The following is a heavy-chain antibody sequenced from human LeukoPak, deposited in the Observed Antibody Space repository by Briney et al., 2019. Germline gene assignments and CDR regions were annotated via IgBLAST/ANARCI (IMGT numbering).Heavy chain of an antibody. D-gene: IGHD3-10*01. CDR3: AKDLGVWFGESFFPFDY. V-gene: IGHV3-23*01. CDR2: ISGSGGST. CDR1: GFTFSSYA. Sequence: GGSLRLSCAASGFTFSSYAMSWVRQAPGKGLEWVSAISGSGGSTYYADSVKGRFTISRDSSKNTLYLQMNSLRAEDTAVYYCAKDLGVWFGESFFPFDYWGRGTLVTVSS. J-gene: IGHJ4*02.